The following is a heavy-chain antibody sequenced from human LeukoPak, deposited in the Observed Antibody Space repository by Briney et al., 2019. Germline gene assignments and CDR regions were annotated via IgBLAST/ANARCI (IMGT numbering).Heavy chain of an antibody. J-gene: IGHJ4*02. CDR1: GGSFSGYY. CDR3: ARGCSGGSCKGIY. CDR2: INHSGST. Sequence: PSETLSLTCAVSGGSFSGYYWSWIRQPPGKGLEWIGEINHSGSTNYNPSLKSRVTISVDTSKNQFSLKLSSVTAADTAVYYCARGCSGGSCKGIYWGQGTLVTVSS. V-gene: IGHV4-34*01. D-gene: IGHD2-15*01.